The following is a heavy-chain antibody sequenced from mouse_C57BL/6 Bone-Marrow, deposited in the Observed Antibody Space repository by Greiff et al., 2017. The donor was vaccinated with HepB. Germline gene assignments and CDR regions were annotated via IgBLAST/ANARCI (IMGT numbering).Heavy chain of an antibody. J-gene: IGHJ2*01. Sequence: VQLQQPGAELVRPGTSVKLSCKASGYTFTSYWMHWVKQRPGQGLEWIGVIDPSDSYTNYNQKFKGKATLTVDTSSSTAYMQLSSLTSEDSAVYYCARKLFHFDYWGQGTTLTVSS. CDR1: GYTFTSYW. V-gene: IGHV1-59*01. CDR2: IDPSDSYT. CDR3: ARKLFHFDY. D-gene: IGHD1-1*02.